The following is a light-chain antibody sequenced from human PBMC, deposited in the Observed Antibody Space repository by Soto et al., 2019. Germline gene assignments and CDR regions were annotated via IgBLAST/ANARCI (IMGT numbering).Light chain of an antibody. CDR1: QSVSSY. J-gene: IGKJ1*01. V-gene: IGKV3-11*01. CDR3: QQYRDSRT. CDR2: DAS. Sequence: EIVLTQSPATLSLSPGERATLSCRASQSVSSYLAWYQQKPGQAPRLLIYDASTRATGIPARFSGSGSGTDFTLTISRLEPEDFAVYYCQQYRDSRTFGQGTKVDIK.